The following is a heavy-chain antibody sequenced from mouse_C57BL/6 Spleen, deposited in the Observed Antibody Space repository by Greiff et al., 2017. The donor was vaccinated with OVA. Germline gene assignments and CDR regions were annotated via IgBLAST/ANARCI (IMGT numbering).Heavy chain of an antibody. CDR3: ARYFTTVVDYYAMDY. CDR1: GYTFTSYG. CDR2: IYPRSGNT. Sequence: QVQLQQSGAELARPGASVKLSCKASGYTFTSYGISWVKQRTGQGLEWIGEIYPRSGNTYYNEKFKGKATLTADKSSSTAYMELRSLTSEDSAVYFGARYFTTVVDYYAMDYWGQGTSVTVSS. D-gene: IGHD1-1*01. V-gene: IGHV1-81*01. J-gene: IGHJ4*01.